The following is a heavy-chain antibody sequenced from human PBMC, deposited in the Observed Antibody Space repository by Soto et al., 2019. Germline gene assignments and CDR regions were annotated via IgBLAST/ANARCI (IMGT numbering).Heavy chain of an antibody. CDR2: ISSSSSSI. J-gene: IGHJ4*02. Sequence: PGGSLRLSCAASGFTFSSYSMNWVRQAPGKGLEWVSYISSSSSSIYYTNSVKGRFTISRDNAKNSLYLQMNSLRDEDTAVYYCARGHLYCSGGSCYSHFDYWGQGTLVTVSS. CDR1: GFTFSSYS. CDR3: ARGHLYCSGGSCYSHFDY. D-gene: IGHD2-15*01. V-gene: IGHV3-48*02.